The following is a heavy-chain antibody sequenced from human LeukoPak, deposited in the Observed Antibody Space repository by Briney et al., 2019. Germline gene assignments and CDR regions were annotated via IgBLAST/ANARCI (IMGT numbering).Heavy chain of an antibody. CDR2: VGPYHGNT. V-gene: IGHV1-18*01. CDR3: AKNFRTLASRRTSPFDS. CDR1: GYSFTNYD. D-gene: IGHD6-6*01. Sequence: VASVKVSCKASGYSFTNYDINWVRQAPGQGLEWMGWVGPYHGNTTYAQKFQGRLAMTTDKSTTTAYMELRSLTSDDTALYYCAKNFRTLASRRTSPFDSWGQGTLVIVSS. J-gene: IGHJ4*02.